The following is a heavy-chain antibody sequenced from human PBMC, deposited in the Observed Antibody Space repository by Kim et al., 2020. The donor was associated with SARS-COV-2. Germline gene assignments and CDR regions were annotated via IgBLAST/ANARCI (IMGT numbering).Heavy chain of an antibody. J-gene: IGHJ4*02. Sequence: NPSRKSRVTISVDTSKNQFALKLSSVTAADTAVYYCARISYDILTGPFDYWGQGTLVTVSS. V-gene: IGHV4-30-2*04. CDR3: ARISYDILTGPFDY. D-gene: IGHD3-9*01.